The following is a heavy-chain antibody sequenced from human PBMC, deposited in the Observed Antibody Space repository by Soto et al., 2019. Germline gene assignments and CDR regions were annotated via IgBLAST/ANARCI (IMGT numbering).Heavy chain of an antibody. CDR2: INHSGST. J-gene: IGHJ6*02. D-gene: IGHD6-13*01. Sequence: NPXETLSLTCAVYGWSFSGYYWSWIRQPPGKGLEWIGEINHSGSTNYNPSLKSRVTISVDTSKNQFSLKLSSVTAADTAVYYCARGRSKGSSWYYYYYGMDVWGQGTTVTVSS. CDR1: GWSFSGYY. V-gene: IGHV4-34*01. CDR3: ARGRSKGSSWYYYYYGMDV.